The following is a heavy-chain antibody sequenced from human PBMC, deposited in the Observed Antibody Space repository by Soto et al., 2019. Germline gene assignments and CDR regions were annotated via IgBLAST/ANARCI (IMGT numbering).Heavy chain of an antibody. D-gene: IGHD3-10*01. CDR1: GFTVNSNR. CDR2: IYPGGRT. Sequence: EVPLVESGGGLVQPGGSLILSCAASGFTVNSNRMSWFRQAPGKGLEGASVIYPGGRTYYADSVKDRFTISRDRSKNTQYLQRNSLTVEDTAVYYCAKSKELGVSAPDHWGQGTLVTVSS. J-gene: IGHJ4*02. V-gene: IGHV3-66*01. CDR3: AKSKELGVSAPDH.